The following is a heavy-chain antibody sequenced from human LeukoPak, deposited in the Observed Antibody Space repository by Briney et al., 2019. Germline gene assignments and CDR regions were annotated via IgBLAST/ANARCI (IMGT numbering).Heavy chain of an antibody. CDR3: ARGGGSCYDILTGYP. CDR2: IYYSGST. V-gene: IGHV4-59*01. CDR1: GGSISSYY. Sequence: PSETLSLTCTVSGGSISSYYWSWIRQPPGKGLEWIGYIYYSGSTNYNPSLKSRVTISVDTSKNQFSLKLSSVTAADTVVYYCARGGGSCYDILTGYPWGQGTLVTVSS. J-gene: IGHJ5*02. D-gene: IGHD3-9*01.